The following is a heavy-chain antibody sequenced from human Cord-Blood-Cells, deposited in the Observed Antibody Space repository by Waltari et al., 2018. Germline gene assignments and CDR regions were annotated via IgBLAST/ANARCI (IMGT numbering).Heavy chain of an antibody. CDR3: TSLGTKS. CDR1: GFTFSGPA. CDR2: IRSKDNSYAT. Sequence: EVQLVESGGGLVQPGGSLNLSCAASGFTFSGPARHWVRQASGKVLEWVGRIRSKDNSYATAYAASVKGRFTISRDDSKNTAYLQMNSLKTEDTAVYYCTSLGTKSWGQGTLVTVSS. V-gene: IGHV3-73*02. J-gene: IGHJ4*02. D-gene: IGHD7-27*01.